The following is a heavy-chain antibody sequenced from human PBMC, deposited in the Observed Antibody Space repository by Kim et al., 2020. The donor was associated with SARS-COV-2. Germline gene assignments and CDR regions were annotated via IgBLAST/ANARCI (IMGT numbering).Heavy chain of an antibody. V-gene: IGHV3-53*01. CDR2: IYSGGST. J-gene: IGHJ6*02. Sequence: GGSLRLSCAASGFTVSSNYMSWVRQAPGKGLEWVSVIYSGGSTYYADSVKGRFTISRDNSKNTLYLQMNSLRAEDTAVYYCASGGPGQWLAQYYYYYGMDVWGQGTTVTVSS. D-gene: IGHD6-19*01. CDR3: ASGGPGQWLAQYYYYYGMDV. CDR1: GFTVSSNY.